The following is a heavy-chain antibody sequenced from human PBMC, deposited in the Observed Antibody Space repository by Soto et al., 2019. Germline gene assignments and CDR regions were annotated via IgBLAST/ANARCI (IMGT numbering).Heavy chain of an antibody. Sequence: SETLSLTCTVSGSSISSGGYYWSWIRQHPGKGLEWIGYIYYSGSTYYNPSLKSRVTISVDTSKNQFSLKLSSVTAADTAVYYCARARTTVIIFDYWGQGTLVTVSS. V-gene: IGHV4-31*03. CDR3: ARARTTVIIFDY. J-gene: IGHJ4*02. D-gene: IGHD4-17*01. CDR2: IYYSGST. CDR1: GSSISSGGYY.